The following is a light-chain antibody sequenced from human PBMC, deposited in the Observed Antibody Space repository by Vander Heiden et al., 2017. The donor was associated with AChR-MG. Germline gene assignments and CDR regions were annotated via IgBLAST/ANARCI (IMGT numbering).Light chain of an antibody. Sequence: QSVLTQPPSLSGAPGQRVPISCTGSSSNIGAVCAVHWYQQLPGTAPKLLIYGNSNRPSGVPDRFSGSKSGTSASLAITGLQAEDEADYYCQSYDSSLSGSKVFGTGTKVTVL. CDR2: GNS. V-gene: IGLV1-40*01. J-gene: IGLJ1*01. CDR1: SSNIGAVCA. CDR3: QSYDSSLSGSKV.